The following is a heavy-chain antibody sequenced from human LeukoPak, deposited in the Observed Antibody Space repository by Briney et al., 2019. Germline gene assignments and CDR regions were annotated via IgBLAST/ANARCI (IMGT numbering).Heavy chain of an antibody. V-gene: IGHV1-2*02. CDR2: INPNSGGT. CDR3: ARGHGSYYYYMDV. D-gene: IGHD3-10*01. J-gene: IGHJ6*03. CDR1: GYTFTDFY. Sequence: ASVKVSCKASGYTFTDFYMLWVRQAPGQGLEWMGWINPNSGGTDYAQKFQGRVTMTRDTCTSTAYMELSRLRSDDTAVYHCARGHGSYYYYMDVWGKGTTVTVSS.